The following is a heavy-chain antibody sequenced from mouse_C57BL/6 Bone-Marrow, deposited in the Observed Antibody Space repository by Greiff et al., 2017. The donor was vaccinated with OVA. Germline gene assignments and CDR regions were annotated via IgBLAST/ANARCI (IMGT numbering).Heavy chain of an antibody. V-gene: IGHV1-50*01. CDR2: IDPSDSYT. Sequence: QVQLQQSGAELVKPGASVKLSCKASGYTFTSYWMQWVKQRPGQGLEWIGEIDPSDSYTNYNQKFKGKATLTVDTSSSTAYMQLSSLTSEDSAVYYCARRWTRERVWYFDYWGQGTTLTVSS. CDR1: GYTFTSYW. D-gene: IGHD2-3*01. J-gene: IGHJ2*01. CDR3: ARRWTRERVWYFDY.